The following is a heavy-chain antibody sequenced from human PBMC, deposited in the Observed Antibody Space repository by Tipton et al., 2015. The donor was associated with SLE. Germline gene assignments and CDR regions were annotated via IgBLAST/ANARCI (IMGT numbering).Heavy chain of an antibody. CDR1: GGSISSSSYY. CDR2: IYYSGST. V-gene: IGHV4-39*07. CDR3: ARGGREGAALSDYEGAFDI. J-gene: IGHJ3*02. D-gene: IGHD5-12*01. Sequence: TLSLTCTVSGGSISSSSYYWGWIRQPPGKGLEWIGSIYYSGSTYYNPSPKSRVTISVDTSKNQFSLKLSSVTAADTAVYYCARGGREGAALSDYEGAFDIWGQGTMVTVSS.